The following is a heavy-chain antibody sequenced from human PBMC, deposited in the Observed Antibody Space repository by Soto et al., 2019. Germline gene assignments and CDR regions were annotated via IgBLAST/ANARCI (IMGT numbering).Heavy chain of an antibody. D-gene: IGHD1-26*01. V-gene: IGHV3-21*01. J-gene: IGHJ6*02. CDR1: GFTFISYS. CDR3: ARDPMSGSYPGLSYYYYGMDV. CDR2: ISSSSSYI. Sequence: GGSLRLSCAASGFTFISYSMNWVRQAPGKGLEWVSSISSSSSYIYYADSVKGRSTISRDNAKNSLYLQMNSLRAEDTAVYYCARDPMSGSYPGLSYYYYGMDVWGQGTTVTVSS.